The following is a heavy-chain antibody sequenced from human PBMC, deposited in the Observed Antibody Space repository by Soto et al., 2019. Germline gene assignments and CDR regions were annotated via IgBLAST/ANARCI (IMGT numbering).Heavy chain of an antibody. D-gene: IGHD6-6*01. CDR1: GGSISSSNW. V-gene: IGHV4-4*02. J-gene: IGHJ4*02. CDR3: AKSSIEPRLFMYPFDS. CDR2: ISRSGGT. Sequence: PSETLSLTCAVSGGSISSSNWWSWVRQPPGKGLEWIGEISRSGGTNYNPSLESRVTISVDTSKNQFSLRLTSVTAADTAVYYCAKSSIEPRLFMYPFDSWGLGTLVTVSS.